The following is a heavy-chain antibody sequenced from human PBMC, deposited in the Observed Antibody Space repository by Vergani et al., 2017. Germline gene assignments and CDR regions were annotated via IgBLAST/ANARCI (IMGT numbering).Heavy chain of an antibody. CDR1: GGTFSSYA. Sequence: QVQLLQSGAEVKKPGSSVKVSCKASGGTFSSYAISWVRQAPGQGLEWMGRIIPIFGTANYAQKFQGRVTITADESTSTAYMELSSLRSEDTAVYYCARVAATMVRGVINYYGMDVWGQGTTVTVSS. J-gene: IGHJ6*02. CDR2: IIPIFGTA. D-gene: IGHD3-10*01. CDR3: ARVAATMVRGVINYYGMDV. V-gene: IGHV1-69*13.